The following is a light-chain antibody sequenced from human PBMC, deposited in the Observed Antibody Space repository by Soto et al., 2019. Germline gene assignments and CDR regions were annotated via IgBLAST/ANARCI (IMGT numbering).Light chain of an antibody. Sequence: EIVLTQSPGSLSLSPGERATLSCRASQSVSSKYLAWYQQKPGQAPRVLIYGTSIRASGVPERFSGGGSGTDFTLTITRLEPEDFAVYYCQQYGSSLFTFGPGTKVDFK. V-gene: IGKV3-20*01. CDR3: QQYGSSLFT. CDR2: GTS. CDR1: QSVSSKY. J-gene: IGKJ3*01.